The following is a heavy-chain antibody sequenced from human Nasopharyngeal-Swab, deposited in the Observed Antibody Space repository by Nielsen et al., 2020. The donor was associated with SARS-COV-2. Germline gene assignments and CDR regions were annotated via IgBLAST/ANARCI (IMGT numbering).Heavy chain of an antibody. V-gene: IGHV3-23*01. CDR3: AKDRAASAFDI. D-gene: IGHD2-15*01. Sequence: GESLKISCAASGFTFSSYAMNWVRQAPGKGLEWVSMVTGNGMNTYYADSVKGRFTISRDNSKNTLYLQMNSLRAKDTAEYYCAKDRAASAFDIWGQGTMVTVSS. CDR2: VTGNGMNT. J-gene: IGHJ3*02. CDR1: GFTFSSYA.